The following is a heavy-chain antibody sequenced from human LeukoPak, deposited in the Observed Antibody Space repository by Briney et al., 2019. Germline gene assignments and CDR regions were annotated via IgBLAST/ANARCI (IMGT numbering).Heavy chain of an antibody. V-gene: IGHV1-18*01. CDR1: GYTFTSYG. Sequence: ASVKVSCKASGYTFTSYGISWVRQAPGQGLEWMGRISAYNGNTNYAQKLQGRVTMTTDTSTSTVYMELSRLRSDDTAVYYCARDWWGAKLGYWGQGTLATVSS. CDR3: ARDWWGAKLGY. CDR2: ISAYNGNT. D-gene: IGHD1-26*01. J-gene: IGHJ4*02.